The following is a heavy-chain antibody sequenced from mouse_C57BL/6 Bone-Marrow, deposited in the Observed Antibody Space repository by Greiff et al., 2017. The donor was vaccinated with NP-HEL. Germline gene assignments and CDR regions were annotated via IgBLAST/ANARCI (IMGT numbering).Heavy chain of an antibody. CDR2: IYPRSGST. V-gene: IGHV1-81*01. Sequence: QVQLKQSGAELARPGASVKLSCKASGYTFTSYGISWVKQRTGQGLEWIGEIYPRSGSTNYNEKFKGKATLTVDKSSSTAYMELSSLTSEDSAVYVCSRVSRLLFFAYWGQGTRVTVSA. J-gene: IGHJ3*01. CDR3: SRVSRLLFFAY. D-gene: IGHD2-3*01. CDR1: GYTFTSYG.